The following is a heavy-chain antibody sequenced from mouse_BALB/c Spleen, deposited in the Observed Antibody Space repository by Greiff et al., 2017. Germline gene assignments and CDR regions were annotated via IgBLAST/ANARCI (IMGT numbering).Heavy chain of an antibody. J-gene: IGHJ4*01. CDR1: GFSLTGYG. V-gene: IGHV2-6-7*01. D-gene: IGHD3-1*01. Sequence: VQLMESGPGLVAPSQSLSITCTVSGFSLTGYGVTWVRQPPGKGLEWLGMIWGDGSTDYNSALKSRLSISKDNSKSQVFLKMNRLQTDETARYYCARDLGDAMADGGQGTSVTVS. CDR2: IWGDGST. CDR3: ARDLGDAMAD.